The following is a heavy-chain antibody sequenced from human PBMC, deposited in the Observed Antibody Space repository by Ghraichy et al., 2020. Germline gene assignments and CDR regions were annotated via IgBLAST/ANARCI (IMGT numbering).Heavy chain of an antibody. D-gene: IGHD5-24*01. Sequence: ETLSLTCVASGFTVSTNHMGWVRQAPGKGLEWVSLIYSGGSTHYADSVRGRFIISRDDSKNTLYVQMNSLRAEDTAIYYCARGMATISYWGQGTLVTVSS. CDR1: GFTVSTNH. J-gene: IGHJ4*02. CDR3: ARGMATISY. V-gene: IGHV3-53*01. CDR2: IYSGGST.